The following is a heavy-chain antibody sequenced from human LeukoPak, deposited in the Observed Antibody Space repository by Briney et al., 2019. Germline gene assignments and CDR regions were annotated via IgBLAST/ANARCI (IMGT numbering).Heavy chain of an antibody. D-gene: IGHD5-18*01. CDR3: VTGFTTMAVDYFDY. Sequence: ALVKVSCKVSGKTLSDLSIHWLRQPPGKGLEWLGGSDPEDGERIYAQMFQGRVTMTEDTSIDTAYMELSSLRSEDTAVYYCVTGFTTMAVDYFDYWGQGTLVTVSP. V-gene: IGHV1-24*01. CDR1: GKTLSDLS. J-gene: IGHJ4*02. CDR2: SDPEDGER.